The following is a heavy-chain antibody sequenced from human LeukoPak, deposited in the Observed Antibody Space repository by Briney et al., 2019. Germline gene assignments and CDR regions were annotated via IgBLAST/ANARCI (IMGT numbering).Heavy chain of an antibody. V-gene: IGHV1-2*02. CDR2: INPNSGGT. CDR3: ARLSYSSSWYFDY. Sequence: GASVKASCKASGYTFTGYYMHWVRQAPGQGLEWMGWINPNSGGTNYAQKFQGRVTMTRDTSISTAYMELSRLRSDDTAVYYCARLSYSSSWYFDYWGQGTLVTVSS. CDR1: GYTFTGYY. J-gene: IGHJ4*02. D-gene: IGHD6-13*01.